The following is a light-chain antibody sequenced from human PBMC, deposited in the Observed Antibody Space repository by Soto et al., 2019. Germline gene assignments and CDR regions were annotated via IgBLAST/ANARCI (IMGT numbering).Light chain of an antibody. J-gene: IGKJ1*01. Sequence: DIQMTHSPPTLSASVGDRVTITCRASQSIRHYLAWYQQMPGKAPKLLIYGASTLQSGVPSRFSGSGSGTKFTLTISSLQPDDFGTYFCQHHNSYSQTFGQGTKVDIK. V-gene: IGKV1-5*01. CDR3: QHHNSYSQT. CDR1: QSIRHY. CDR2: GAS.